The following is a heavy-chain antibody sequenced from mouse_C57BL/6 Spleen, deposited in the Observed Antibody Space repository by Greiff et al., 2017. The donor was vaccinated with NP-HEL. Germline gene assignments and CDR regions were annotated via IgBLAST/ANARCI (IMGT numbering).Heavy chain of an antibody. D-gene: IGHD2-2*01. J-gene: IGHJ3*01. CDR3: ARGGYGPGFAY. CDR2: INPNNGGT. CDR1: GYTFTDYY. V-gene: IGHV1-26*01. Sequence: VQLQQSGPELVKPGASVKISCKASGYTFTDYYMNWVKQSHGKSLEWIGDINPNNGGTSYNQKFKGKATLTVDKSSSTAYMELRSLTSEDSAVYYCARGGYGPGFAYWGQGTLVTVSA.